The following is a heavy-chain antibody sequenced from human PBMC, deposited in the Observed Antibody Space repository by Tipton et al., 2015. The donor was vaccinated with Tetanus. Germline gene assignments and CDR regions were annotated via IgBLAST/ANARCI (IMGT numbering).Heavy chain of an antibody. CDR2: ISIYNGNT. Sequence: QLVQSGAEVKKPGASVKVSCKASGYTFTNYGISWVRQAPGQGLEWMGWISIYNGNTNYAEKFQGRVTMTTDTSTNTAYMEVGSLRSDDTAVYYCARRPKYYYDSSGSWFDLWGQGTLVTVSS. V-gene: IGHV1-18*01. D-gene: IGHD3-22*01. J-gene: IGHJ5*02. CDR1: GYTFTNYG. CDR3: ARRPKYYYDSSGSWFDL.